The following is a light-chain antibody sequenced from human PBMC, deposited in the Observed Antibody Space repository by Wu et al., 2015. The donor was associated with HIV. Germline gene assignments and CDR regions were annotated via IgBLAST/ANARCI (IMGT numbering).Light chain of an antibody. CDR3: QQYNSHIGVT. V-gene: IGKV3-20*01. CDR1: QSVSSSY. CDR2: GAS. Sequence: EIVLTQSPGTLSLSPGERATLSCRASQSVSSSYLAWYQQKPGQAPRLLIYGASSRATGIPDRFSGSGSGTDFTLTISRLEPEDFATYYCQQYNSHIGVTFGPGTKVDLK. J-gene: IGKJ3*01.